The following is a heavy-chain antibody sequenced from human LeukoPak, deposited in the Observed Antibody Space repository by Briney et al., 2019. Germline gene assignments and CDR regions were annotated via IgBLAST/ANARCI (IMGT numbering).Heavy chain of an antibody. CDR2: IYYSGST. Sequence: WETVSVTCTGSGCSIGSHYWNWMGQPPEKGLEGIGYIYYSGSTNYDPSLKSRVTISVDTSKNQFSLKVSSVTAADPAVYYCARERELHCSSSNCYPYYFDYWGQGTLVTVSS. D-gene: IGHD2-2*01. J-gene: IGHJ4*02. CDR3: ARERELHCSSSNCYPYYFDY. CDR1: GCSIGSHY. V-gene: IGHV4-59*11.